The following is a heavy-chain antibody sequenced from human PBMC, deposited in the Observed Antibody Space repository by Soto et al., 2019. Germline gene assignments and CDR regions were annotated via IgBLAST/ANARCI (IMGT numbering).Heavy chain of an antibody. Sequence: QLQLQESGPGLVKPSETLSLTCTVSSGSITSSSSYWGWIRQPPGKGLEWIGSIYFSRNTYYNPSLKSRVSISIDSSKTQFSLKLNSVTTADTAVYSCGAQDYGAKGYYFETWGQGTLVTVSS. J-gene: IGHJ4*02. CDR2: IYFSRNT. D-gene: IGHD4-17*01. CDR3: GAQDYGAKGYYFET. CDR1: SGSITSSSSY. V-gene: IGHV4-39*01.